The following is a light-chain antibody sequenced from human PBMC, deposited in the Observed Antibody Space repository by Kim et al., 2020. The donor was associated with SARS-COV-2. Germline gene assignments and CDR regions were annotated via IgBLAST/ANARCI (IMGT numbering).Light chain of an antibody. J-gene: IGKJ1*01. CDR3: LQLYAYPRT. V-gene: IGKV1-9*01. CDR1: QDIANH. CDR2: AAS. Sequence: ASVGDRVRITCRASQDIANHLAWYQQRADKAPGLLMYAASTLKNGAPSRFSGSGSGTEFTLTIGSLQPEDFATYFCLQLYAYPRTFGQGTKVDIK.